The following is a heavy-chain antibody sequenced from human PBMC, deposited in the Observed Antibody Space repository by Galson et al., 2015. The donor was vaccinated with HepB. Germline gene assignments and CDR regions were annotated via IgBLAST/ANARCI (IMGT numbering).Heavy chain of an antibody. CDR2: ISSNGGST. V-gene: IGHV3-64D*06. J-gene: IGHJ4*02. D-gene: IGHD7-27*01. CDR3: VPTAWGSGRGY. CDR1: GFTFSTYA. Sequence: SLRLSCAASGFTFSTYAVHWVRQAPGKGLEYVSAISSNGGSTYYADSVKGRFTISRDNSKNTLYLQMSSLRAEDTAAYYCVPTAWGSGRGYWGQGTLVTVSS.